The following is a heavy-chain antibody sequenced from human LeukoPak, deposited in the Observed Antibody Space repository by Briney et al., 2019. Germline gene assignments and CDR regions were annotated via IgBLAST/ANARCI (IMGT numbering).Heavy chain of an antibody. Sequence: GGFLRLSCAASGFTFSSYWMSWVRQAPGKGLEWVANIKQDGSEKYYVDSVKGRFTISRDNAKNSLYLQMNSLRAEDTAVYYCAREGYYYDSSGYSAAYYYYGMDVWGQGTTVTVSS. V-gene: IGHV3-7*01. D-gene: IGHD3-22*01. CDR3: AREGYYYDSSGYSAAYYYYGMDV. CDR2: IKQDGSEK. J-gene: IGHJ6*02. CDR1: GFTFSSYW.